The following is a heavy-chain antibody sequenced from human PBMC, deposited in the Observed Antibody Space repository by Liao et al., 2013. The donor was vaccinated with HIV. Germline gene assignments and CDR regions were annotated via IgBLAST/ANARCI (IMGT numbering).Heavy chain of an antibody. Sequence: QVQLQESGPGLVKPSETLSLTCTVSGGSISSYYWSWIRQPAGKGLEWIGRINISGSTNRNPSLTSRVTISVDTSKNQISLKVNSVTAADTAVYFCARGERYSDDAFELWGQGTAVTVSS. D-gene: IGHD5-18*01. V-gene: IGHV4-4*07. CDR1: GGSISSYY. J-gene: IGHJ3*01. CDR2: INISGST. CDR3: ARGERYSDDAFEL.